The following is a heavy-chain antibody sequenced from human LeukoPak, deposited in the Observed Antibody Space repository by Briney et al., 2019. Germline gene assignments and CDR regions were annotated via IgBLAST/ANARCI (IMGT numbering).Heavy chain of an antibody. CDR3: ARSGGLAQGGAQFDY. CDR2: IIPIFGTA. J-gene: IGHJ4*02. Sequence: PVASVNVSCKASGGTFSSYAISWVRQAPGQGLEWMGGIIPIFGTANYAQKFQGRVTITADESTSTAYMELSSLRSEDTAVYCCARSGGLAQGGAQFDYWGQGTLVTVSS. CDR1: GGTFSSYA. D-gene: IGHD3-16*01. V-gene: IGHV1-69*13.